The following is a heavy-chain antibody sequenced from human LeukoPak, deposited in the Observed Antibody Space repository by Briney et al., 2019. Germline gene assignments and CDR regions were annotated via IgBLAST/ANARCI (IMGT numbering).Heavy chain of an antibody. CDR2: IYTSGST. CDR1: GGSISSGSYY. CDR3: ARGRSVAGPWNWFDP. D-gene: IGHD6-19*01. Sequence: PSETLSLTCTVSGGSISSGSYYWSWIRQPAGKGLEWIGRIYTSGSTNYNPSLKSRVTISVDTSKNQFSLKLSSVTAPDTAVYYCARGRSVAGPWNWFDPWGQGTLVTVSS. V-gene: IGHV4-61*02. J-gene: IGHJ5*02.